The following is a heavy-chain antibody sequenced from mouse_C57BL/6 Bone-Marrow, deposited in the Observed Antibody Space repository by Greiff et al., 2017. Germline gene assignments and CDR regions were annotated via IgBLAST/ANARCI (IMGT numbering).Heavy chain of an antibody. V-gene: IGHV5-12*01. CDR2: ISNGGGST. J-gene: IGHJ3*01. CDR1: GFTFSDSY. Sequence: DVMLVESGGGLVQPGGSLKLSCAASGFTFSDSYMYWVRQTPEKRLEWVAYISNGGGSTYYPDNVKGRFTLSRDNAKNTLYLQMSRLKSEDTAVYYCARRYYGSSYGFAYWGQGTLVTVSA. CDR3: ARRYYGSSYGFAY. D-gene: IGHD1-1*01.